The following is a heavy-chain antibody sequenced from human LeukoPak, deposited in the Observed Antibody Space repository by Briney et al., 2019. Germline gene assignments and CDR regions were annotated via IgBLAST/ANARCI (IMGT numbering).Heavy chain of an antibody. V-gene: IGHV3-48*03. CDR3: ARNDYVWGSYRRSGYFDY. D-gene: IGHD3-16*02. J-gene: IGHJ4*02. CDR2: INTGGNTI. Sequence: GGSLRLFCAASRFTFRSYEMNWVRQAPGKGLEWGSSINTGGNTIYYADSVKGRFTISRDNAKNSLYLQMNSLRAEDTAVYYCARNDYVWGSYRRSGYFDYWGQGTLVTVSS. CDR1: RFTFRSYE.